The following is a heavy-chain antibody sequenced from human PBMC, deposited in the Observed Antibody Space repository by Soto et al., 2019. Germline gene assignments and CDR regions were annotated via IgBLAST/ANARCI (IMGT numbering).Heavy chain of an antibody. V-gene: IGHV3-9*01. CDR1: GFTFDDYA. Sequence: PVGSLRLSCAASGFTFDDYAMHWVRQAPGKGLEWVSGISWNSGSIGYADSVKARFTISRDNAKNSLFLQMNSLRAEDTAFYYCAKDISGRGSFYYYYGMDVWGQGTTVTVSS. D-gene: IGHD1-26*01. J-gene: IGHJ6*02. CDR2: ISWNSGSI. CDR3: AKDISGRGSFYYYYGMDV.